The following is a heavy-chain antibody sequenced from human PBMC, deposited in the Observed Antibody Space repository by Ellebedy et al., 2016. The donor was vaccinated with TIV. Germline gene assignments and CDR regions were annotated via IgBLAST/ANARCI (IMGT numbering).Heavy chain of an antibody. D-gene: IGHD6-6*01. Sequence: GGSLRLSXAASGFTFSNYALHWVRQAPGKGLEWVALISYDGTNKYYADSVKGRFTISRDNSKSTLYLQMNSLRAEDTAVYYCASLYMVGEQLVLNFHYMDVWGKGTTVTVSS. CDR3: ASLYMVGEQLVLNFHYMDV. V-gene: IGHV3-30-3*01. CDR2: ISYDGTNK. CDR1: GFTFSNYA. J-gene: IGHJ6*03.